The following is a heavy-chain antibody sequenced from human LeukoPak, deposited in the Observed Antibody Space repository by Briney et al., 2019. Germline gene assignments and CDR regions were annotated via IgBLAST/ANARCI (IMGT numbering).Heavy chain of an antibody. CDR3: ARDRISINALDM. V-gene: IGHV4-59*11. Sequence: SETLSLTCTVSGASISGHYLTWLLQPPGKGLEWIGYISHIGSTNYNPSLKSRLTISVDTSKNQFSLKLTSVTAADTAVYYCARDRISINALDMWGQGTMVTVSS. J-gene: IGHJ3*02. D-gene: IGHD1-14*01. CDR1: GASISGHY. CDR2: ISHIGST.